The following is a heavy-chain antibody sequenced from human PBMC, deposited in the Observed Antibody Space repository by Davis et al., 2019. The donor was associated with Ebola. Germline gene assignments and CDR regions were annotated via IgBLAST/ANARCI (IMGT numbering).Heavy chain of an antibody. V-gene: IGHV3-74*01. Sequence: GESLKISCAASGFTFSSYWMHWVRQAPGKGLVWVSRINSDGSSTSYADSVKGRFTISRDNSKNTLYLQMNSLRAEDTAVYYCAKDRAKQSSIAALPDYWGQGTLVTVSS. CDR1: GFTFSSYW. J-gene: IGHJ4*02. D-gene: IGHD6-6*01. CDR2: INSDGSST. CDR3: AKDRAKQSSIAALPDY.